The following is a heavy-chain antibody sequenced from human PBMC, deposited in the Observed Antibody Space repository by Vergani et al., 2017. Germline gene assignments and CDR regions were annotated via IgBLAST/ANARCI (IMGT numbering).Heavy chain of an antibody. CDR3: ARDSWGRGYYYYGMDV. CDR2: ISSSSSYI. J-gene: IGHJ6*02. Sequence: EVQLVESGGGLVKPGGSLRLSCAASGFTFSSYSMNWVRQAPGKGLEWVSSISSSSSYIYYADSVKGLFTISRDNAKNSLYLQMNSLSAEDTAVYYCARDSWGRGYYYYGMDVWGQGTTVTVSS. D-gene: IGHD7-27*01. V-gene: IGHV3-21*01. CDR1: GFTFSSYS.